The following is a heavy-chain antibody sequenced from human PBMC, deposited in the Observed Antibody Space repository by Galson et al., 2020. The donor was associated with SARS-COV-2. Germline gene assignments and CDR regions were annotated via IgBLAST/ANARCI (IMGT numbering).Heavy chain of an antibody. V-gene: IGHV3-30*18. Sequence: QLGESLKISCAVSGFSFNNHGMQWVRQAPGKGLEWVAGISYEGSNKFYADAVKGRFTISRDSSKKTLHLQMNSLRVEDTAVYYCAKRSGWFELHYKHSAMDVWGQGTTVTVSS. J-gene: IGHJ6*02. CDR1: GFSFNNHG. CDR3: AKRSGWFELHYKHSAMDV. D-gene: IGHD6-19*01. CDR2: ISYEGSNK.